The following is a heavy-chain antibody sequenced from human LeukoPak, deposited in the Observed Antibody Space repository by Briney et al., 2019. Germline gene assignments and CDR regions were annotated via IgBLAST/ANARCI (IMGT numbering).Heavy chain of an antibody. Sequence: PSETLSLTCTVSGGSISSYYWSWIRQPPGKGLEWIGYIYYSGSTNYNPSLKSRVTISVDTSKNQFSLKLSSVTAADTAVYYCASLNGALEWLPNWGQGTLVTVSS. CDR2: IYYSGST. J-gene: IGHJ4*02. CDR1: GGSISSYY. CDR3: ASLNGALEWLPN. D-gene: IGHD3-3*01. V-gene: IGHV4-59*12.